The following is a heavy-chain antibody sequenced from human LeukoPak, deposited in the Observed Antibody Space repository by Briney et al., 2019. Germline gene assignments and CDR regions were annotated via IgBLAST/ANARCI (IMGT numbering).Heavy chain of an antibody. Sequence: ASVKVSCKASGYTFTSYDIHWVRQATGQGLEWMGWMNPNSGNTGYAQKFQGRVTMTRNTSISTAYMELSSLRSEDTAVYYCARGGFDLYGIYYYYYGMDVWGQGTTVTVSS. J-gene: IGHJ6*02. CDR2: MNPNSGNT. CDR1: GYTFTSYD. D-gene: IGHD2-8*01. V-gene: IGHV1-8*01. CDR3: ARGGFDLYGIYYYYYGMDV.